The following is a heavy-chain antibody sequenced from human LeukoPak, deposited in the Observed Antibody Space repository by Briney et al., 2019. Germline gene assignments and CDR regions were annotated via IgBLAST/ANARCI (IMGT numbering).Heavy chain of an antibody. CDR1: GGSISTYY. Sequence: SETLSLTCTVSGGSISTYYWSWIRQPPGKGLEWIGYIHYTGSTSYNPSLKSRVTTSVDTSKNRLSLELTSVTAADTAVYYCAREYSAFDYWGQGILVIVSS. J-gene: IGHJ4*02. CDR2: IHYTGST. CDR3: AREYSAFDY. D-gene: IGHD5-12*01. V-gene: IGHV4-59*01.